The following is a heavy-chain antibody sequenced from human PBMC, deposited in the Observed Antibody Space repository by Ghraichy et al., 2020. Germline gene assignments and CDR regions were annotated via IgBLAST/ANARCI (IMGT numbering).Heavy chain of an antibody. CDR3: AREGAPCGGDCFDNWFDP. J-gene: IGHJ5*02. D-gene: IGHD2-21*02. Sequence: SETLSLTCAVSGGSISSSNWWSWVRQPPGKGLEWIGEIYHSGSTNYNPSLKSRVTISVDKSKNQFSLKLSSVTAADTAVYYCAREGAPCGGDCFDNWFDPWGQGTLVTVSS. CDR1: GGSISSSNW. V-gene: IGHV4-4*02. CDR2: IYHSGST.